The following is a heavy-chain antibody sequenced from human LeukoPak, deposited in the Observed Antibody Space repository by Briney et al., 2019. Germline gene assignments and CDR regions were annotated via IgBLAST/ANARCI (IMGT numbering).Heavy chain of an antibody. CDR2: ISFDGSDK. D-gene: IGHD3-10*01. CDR3: ARARGYGSGSYYKNYYYYGMDV. CDR1: GFTFSSCG. V-gene: IGHV3-30*03. J-gene: IGHJ6*02. Sequence: PGRSLRLSCAASGFTFSSCGMQWVRQAPGKGLEWVAVISFDGSDKHYADSVKGRFTISRDNAKNSLYLQMNSLRAEDTALYYCARARGYGSGSYYKNYYYYGMDVWGQGTTVTVSS.